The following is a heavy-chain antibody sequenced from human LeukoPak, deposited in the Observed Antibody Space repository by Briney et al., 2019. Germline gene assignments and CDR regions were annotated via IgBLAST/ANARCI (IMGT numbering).Heavy chain of an antibody. CDR3: AKWPFDSSVSDAFDI. V-gene: IGHV3-23*01. CDR1: GFTFSSYA. J-gene: IGHJ3*02. D-gene: IGHD3-22*01. CDR2: IGGSGGST. Sequence: QTGGPLRLSCAASGFTFSSYAMSWVRQAPGKGLEWVSAIGGSGGSTYYADSVKGRFTISRDNSKNTLYLQMNSLRAEDTAVYYCAKWPFDSSVSDAFDIWGQGTMVTVSS.